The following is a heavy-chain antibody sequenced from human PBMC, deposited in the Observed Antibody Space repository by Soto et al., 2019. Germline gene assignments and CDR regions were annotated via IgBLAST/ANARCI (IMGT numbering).Heavy chain of an antibody. J-gene: IGHJ6*02. CDR3: ARRLAYCGGDCYWDYDDYCLEV. Sequence: EVQVVETGGGLIQPGGSLRLSCAASGFTVSSNYMSWVRQAPGKGLEWVSVIYSGGSKYYADSVNVRFTISRDNSKNTLYLQMNSLRAEYTAVYYCARRLAYCGGDCYWDYDDYCLEVWVQGTTDTDS. D-gene: IGHD2-21*02. CDR1: GFTVSSNY. CDR2: IYSGGSK. V-gene: IGHV3-53*02.